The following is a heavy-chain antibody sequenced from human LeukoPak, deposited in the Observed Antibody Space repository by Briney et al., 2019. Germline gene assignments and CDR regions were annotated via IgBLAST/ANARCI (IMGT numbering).Heavy chain of an antibody. V-gene: IGHV1-18*04. J-gene: IGHJ4*02. CDR2: ISAYNGNT. D-gene: IGHD3-16*02. CDR1: GYTFTSYG. Sequence: ASVKVSCKASGYTFTSYGISWVRQAPGQALEWMGWISAYNGNTNYAQKLQGRVTMTTDTSTSTAYMELRSLRSDDTAVYYCARELDYDYVWGSYRLYYFDYWGQGTLVTVSS. CDR3: ARELDYDYVWGSYRLYYFDY.